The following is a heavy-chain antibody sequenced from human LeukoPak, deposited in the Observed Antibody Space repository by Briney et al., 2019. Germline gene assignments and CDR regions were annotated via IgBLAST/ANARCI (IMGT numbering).Heavy chain of an antibody. CDR1: GRSISSSNW. V-gene: IGHV4-4*02. CDR2: IFHSGST. Sequence: SETLSLTCAVSGRSISSSNWWSWVRQPRGKGLEWIGKIFHSGSTNYNPSLKSRVTISVDKSKNQFSLKLSSVTAADTAVYYCAREGRGRFCSGGSCYPSYYYGMDVWGQGTTVTVSS. D-gene: IGHD2-15*01. CDR3: AREGRGRFCSGGSCYPSYYYGMDV. J-gene: IGHJ6*01.